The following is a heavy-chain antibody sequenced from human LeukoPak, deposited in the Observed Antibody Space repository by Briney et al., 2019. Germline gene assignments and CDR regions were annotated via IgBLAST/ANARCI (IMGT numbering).Heavy chain of an antibody. CDR2: IYYSGST. Sequence: SETLSLTCTVSGVSISSYYWSWIRQPPGKGLEWIGYIYYSGSTNYNPSLKSRVTISVDTSKNQFSLKLSSVTAADTAVYYCARERAGAFDIWGQGTMVTVSS. V-gene: IGHV4-59*01. CDR1: GVSISSYY. D-gene: IGHD6-19*01. J-gene: IGHJ3*02. CDR3: ARERAGAFDI.